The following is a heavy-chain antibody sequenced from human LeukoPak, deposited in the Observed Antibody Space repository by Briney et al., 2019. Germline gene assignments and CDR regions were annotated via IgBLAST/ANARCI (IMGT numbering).Heavy chain of an antibody. CDR2: TYYRARWYN. CDR1: GDSVSSTNGVA. CDR3: ARGKNNAFDY. V-gene: IGHV6-1*01. D-gene: IGHD2/OR15-2a*01. Sequence: PSQTLSLTCAISGDSVSSTNGVAWNWVRQSPSRGLEWLGRTYYRARWYNDYAESVTSRITVNPDTSKNQFSLQLNSVTPEDTAVYYCARGKNNAFDYWGQGTLVTVSS. J-gene: IGHJ4*02.